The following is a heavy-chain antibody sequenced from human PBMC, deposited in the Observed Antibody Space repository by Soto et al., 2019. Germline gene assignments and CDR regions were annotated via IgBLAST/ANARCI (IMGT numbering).Heavy chain of an antibody. CDR1: GGSISSGDYY. J-gene: IGHJ5*02. CDR3: ARERPDGARLDP. Sequence: QVQLQESGPGLVKPSQTLSLTCTVSGGSISSGDYYWSWIRQPPGKGLEWIGYIYHSGSTYYNPSLKSRVTISVNTSKNQFSLKLSSVTAADTAVYYCARERPDGARLDPWRQGTLVTVSS. V-gene: IGHV4-30-4*01. CDR2: IYHSGST. D-gene: IGHD6-6*01.